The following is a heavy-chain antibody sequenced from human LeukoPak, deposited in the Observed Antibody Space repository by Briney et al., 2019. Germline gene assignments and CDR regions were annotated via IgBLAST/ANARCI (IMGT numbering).Heavy chain of an antibody. CDR1: GGSIISSSFH. Sequence: SETLSLTCSVSGGSIISSSFHWAWIRQTPGKGLEWIGSIGSIYYSESTYYNPSLKSRVIISVDTSKNQFSLTLSSVTAADTAVYYCARGYGGNAFDYWGQGTLVTVSS. CDR3: ARGYGGNAFDY. J-gene: IGHJ4*02. D-gene: IGHD4-23*01. V-gene: IGHV4-39*07. CDR2: IYYSEST.